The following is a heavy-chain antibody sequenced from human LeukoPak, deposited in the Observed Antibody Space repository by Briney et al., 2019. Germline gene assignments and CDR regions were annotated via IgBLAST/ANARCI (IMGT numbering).Heavy chain of an antibody. D-gene: IGHD1-26*01. CDR3: ARGGSGSYWVDY. V-gene: IGHV4-4*07. CDR2: IYTSGST. Sequence: SETLSLTCTVSGSSISSYYWSWIRQPAGKGLEWIGRIYTSGSTNFNPSLKSRVTMSVDTSKNQFSLELRSVTAADTAVYYCARGGSGSYWVDYWGQGTLVTVSS. J-gene: IGHJ4*02. CDR1: GSSISSYY.